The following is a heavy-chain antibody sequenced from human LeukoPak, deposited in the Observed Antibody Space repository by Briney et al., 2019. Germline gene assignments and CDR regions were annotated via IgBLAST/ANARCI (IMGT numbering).Heavy chain of an antibody. J-gene: IGHJ4*02. CDR3: ARGRSGVDY. D-gene: IGHD3-16*02. CDR2: INPNSGGT. Sequence: GASVKVSCKASGGTFSSYAISWVRQAPGQGLEWMGWINPNSGGTNYAQKFQGRVTMTRDTSISTAYMELSRLRSDDTAVYYCARGRSGVDYWGQGTLVTVSS. CDR1: GGTFSSYA. V-gene: IGHV1-2*02.